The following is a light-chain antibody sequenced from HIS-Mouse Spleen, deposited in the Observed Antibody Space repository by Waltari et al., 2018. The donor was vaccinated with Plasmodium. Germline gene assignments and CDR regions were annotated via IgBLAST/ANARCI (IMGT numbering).Light chain of an antibody. J-gene: IGLJ2*01. Sequence: QSALTQPPSASGSPGPSVTIPCTGTSSAVGGYNYVSWYQQHPGKAPKLMIYEVIKRPSGVPDRFSGSKSGNTASLTVSGLQAEDEADYYCSSYAGSNNLVFGGGTKLTVL. V-gene: IGLV2-8*01. CDR1: SSAVGGYNY. CDR2: EVI. CDR3: SSYAGSNNLV.